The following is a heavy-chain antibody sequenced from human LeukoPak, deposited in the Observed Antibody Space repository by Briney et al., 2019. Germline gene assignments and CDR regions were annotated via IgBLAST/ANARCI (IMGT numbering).Heavy chain of an antibody. V-gene: IGHV4-59*01. CDR1: GGSFSSYY. CDR3: ARLVTYYYDSSGYPNRIFDY. Sequence: PSETLSLTCTVSGGSFSSYYWTWIRQPPGKGLQWIGYINYSGSTKYNPSLKSRVTISVDTSKNQFSLKLSSVTAADTAVYYCARLVTYYYDSSGYPNRIFDYWGQGTLVTVSS. J-gene: IGHJ4*02. D-gene: IGHD3-22*01. CDR2: INYSGST.